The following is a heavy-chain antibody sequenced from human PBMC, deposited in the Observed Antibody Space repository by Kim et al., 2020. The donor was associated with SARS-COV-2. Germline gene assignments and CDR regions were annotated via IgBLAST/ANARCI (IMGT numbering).Heavy chain of an antibody. CDR3: ARSSGRFLEWLSDYYGMDV. CDR2: INAGNGNT. J-gene: IGHJ6*02. D-gene: IGHD3-3*01. Sequence: ASVKVSCKASGYTFTSYAMHWVRQAPGQRLEWMGWINAGNGNTKYSQKFQGRVTITRDTSASTAYMELSSLRSEDTAVYYCARSSGRFLEWLSDYYGMDVWGQGTTVPVSS. V-gene: IGHV1-3*01. CDR1: GYTFTSYA.